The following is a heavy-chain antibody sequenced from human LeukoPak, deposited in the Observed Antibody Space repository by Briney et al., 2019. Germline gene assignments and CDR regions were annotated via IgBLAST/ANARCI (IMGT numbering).Heavy chain of an antibody. V-gene: IGHV1-2*02. CDR2: INPNSGGT. Sequence: ASVKVSCKASGYTFTGYYMHWVRQAPGQGLEWMGWINPNSGGTNYAQKFQGRVTMTRDTSISTAYMELSRLRSDDTAVYYCARVSGAVTNHYYFDYWGQGTLVTVSS. CDR1: GYTFTGYY. CDR3: ARVSGAVTNHYYFDY. D-gene: IGHD4-11*01. J-gene: IGHJ4*02.